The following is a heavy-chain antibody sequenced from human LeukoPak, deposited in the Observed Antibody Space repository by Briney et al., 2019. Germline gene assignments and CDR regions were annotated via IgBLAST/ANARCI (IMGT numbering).Heavy chain of an antibody. CDR3: ARGSVAVDPSGWFDP. CDR2: ISAYNGNT. CDR1: GYTFTSYG. D-gene: IGHD6-19*01. V-gene: IGHV1-18*01. Sequence: ASVKVSCKASGYTFTSYGISWVRQAPGQGLEWMGWISAYNGNTNYAQKLQGRVTMTTDTSTSTAYMELRSLRSDDTAVYYCARGSVAVDPSGWFDPWGQGTLSPSPQ. J-gene: IGHJ5*02.